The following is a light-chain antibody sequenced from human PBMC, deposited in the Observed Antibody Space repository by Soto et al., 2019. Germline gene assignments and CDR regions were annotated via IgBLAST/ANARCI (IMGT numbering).Light chain of an antibody. CDR3: QQYGRSLMWT. V-gene: IGKV3-20*01. J-gene: IGKJ1*01. CDR2: SVS. CDR1: QSVRTTS. Sequence: EIVLTQSPGTLSLSPGERATLSCRATQSVRTTSLAWYQQRPGQAPRLLIYSVSSRATGIPDRFSGSGSGTDFILTISKLEPEDFGVYYCQQYGRSLMWTFGQGTKVEIK.